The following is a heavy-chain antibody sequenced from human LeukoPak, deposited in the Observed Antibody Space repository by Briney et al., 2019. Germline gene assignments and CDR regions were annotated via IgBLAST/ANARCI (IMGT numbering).Heavy chain of an antibody. CDR1: GFTFDDYT. J-gene: IGHJ6*02. Sequence: GGSLRLSCAASGFTFDDYTMHWVRQAPGKGLEWLSSINWNGGSTYFADSMKGRFTISRDNSKNTLYLQMNSLRAEDTAVYYCARDTLEPIVVVPAPSGMDVWGQGTTVTVSS. D-gene: IGHD2-2*01. CDR3: ARDTLEPIVVVPAPSGMDV. V-gene: IGHV3-43*01. CDR2: INWNGGST.